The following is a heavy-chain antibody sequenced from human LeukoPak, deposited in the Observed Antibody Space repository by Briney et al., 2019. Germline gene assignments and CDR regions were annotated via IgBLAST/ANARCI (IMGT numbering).Heavy chain of an antibody. D-gene: IGHD6-19*01. CDR3: ANIPWDTSGSPG. CDR2: ISATSSYI. J-gene: IGHJ4*02. Sequence: GGSLRLSCAASGFTFNTYSMNWVRQAPGKGLEWVSSISATSSYIYYADSVKGRFTISRDNAKNSLFLQMNSLRAEDTAVYDYANIPWDTSGSPGWGQGTLVIVSS. CDR1: GFTFNTYS. V-gene: IGHV3-21*01.